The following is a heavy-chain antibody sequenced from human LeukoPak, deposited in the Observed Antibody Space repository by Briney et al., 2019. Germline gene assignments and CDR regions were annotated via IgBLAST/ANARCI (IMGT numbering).Heavy chain of an antibody. J-gene: IGHJ4*02. Sequence: GSSVKVSCKASGGTFSSYAISWVRQAPGQGLEWMGGIIPIFGTANYAQKFQGRVTITADKSTSTAYMELSSLRSEDTGVYYCAREEGGGICFYSWGQGNLVTVSS. CDR1: GGTFSSYA. CDR2: IIPIFGTA. D-gene: IGHD3-22*01. V-gene: IGHV1-69*06. CDR3: AREEGGGICFYS.